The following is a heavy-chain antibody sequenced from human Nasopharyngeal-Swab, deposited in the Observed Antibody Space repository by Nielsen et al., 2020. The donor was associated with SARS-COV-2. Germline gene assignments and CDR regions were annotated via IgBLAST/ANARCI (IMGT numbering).Heavy chain of an antibody. CDR3: TKDHRATVTTGVFDF. J-gene: IGHJ3*01. CDR1: GFTFSDYP. CDR2: ISGGDSST. V-gene: IGHV3-23*01. Sequence: SLKIYCAASGFTFSDYPMSWVRQAPGKGLEWVSTISGGDSSTYHADSVKDRFTISRDTSKSTMYLQMNNLRADDTARYYCTKDHRATVTTGVFDFWGQGTVVTVSS. D-gene: IGHD4-17*01.